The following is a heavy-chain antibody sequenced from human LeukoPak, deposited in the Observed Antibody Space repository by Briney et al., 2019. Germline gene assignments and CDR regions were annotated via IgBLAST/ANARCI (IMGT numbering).Heavy chain of an antibody. CDR1: GFTFDDYA. V-gene: IGHV3-9*03. CDR2: ISWNSGSI. D-gene: IGHD6-19*01. Sequence: GGSLRLSCAASGFTFDDYAMHWVRQAPGKGLEWVSGISWNSGSIGYADSVKGRFTISRGNAKNSLYLQMNSLRAEDMALYYCAKATPGIAVAGSFDYWGQGTLVTVSS. CDR3: AKATPGIAVAGSFDY. J-gene: IGHJ4*02.